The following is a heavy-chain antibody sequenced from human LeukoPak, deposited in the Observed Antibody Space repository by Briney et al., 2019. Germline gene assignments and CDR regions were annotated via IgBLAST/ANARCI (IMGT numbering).Heavy chain of an antibody. Sequence: GSSVKVSCKASGGTFSSYAISWVRQAPGQGLEWMGGIIPIFGTANYAQKFQGRVTITADKSTSTAYMELSSLRSEDTAVYYCARDRGWELRWFELDYWGQGTLVTVSS. CDR3: ARDRGWELRWFELDY. J-gene: IGHJ4*02. CDR2: IIPIFGTA. CDR1: GGTFSSYA. V-gene: IGHV1-69*06. D-gene: IGHD1-26*01.